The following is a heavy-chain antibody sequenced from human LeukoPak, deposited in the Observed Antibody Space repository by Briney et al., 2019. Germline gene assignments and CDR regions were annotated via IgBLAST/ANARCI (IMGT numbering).Heavy chain of an antibody. Sequence: ASVKVSCKASGYTFTSYDINWVRQATGQGLEWMGWMNPNSGNTGYAQKFQGRVTMTTDTSISTAYMELSSLRSDDTAVYYCARREWSGYYGQYWGQGTLVTVSS. CDR2: MNPNSGNT. V-gene: IGHV1-8*01. CDR3: ARREWSGYYGQY. CDR1: GYTFTSYD. D-gene: IGHD3-3*01. J-gene: IGHJ4*02.